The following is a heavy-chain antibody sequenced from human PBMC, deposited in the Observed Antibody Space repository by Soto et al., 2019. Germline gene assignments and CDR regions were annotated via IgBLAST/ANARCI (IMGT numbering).Heavy chain of an antibody. J-gene: IGHJ4*02. CDR1: GGTFSSYA. CDR2: IIPIFGTA. Sequence: SVKVSCKASGGTFSSYAISWVRQAPGQGLEWMGGIIPIFGTANYAQKFQGRVTITADESTSTAYMELSSLRSEDTAVYYCASGSSGWVYYFDYWGQGTLVTVSS. D-gene: IGHD6-19*01. V-gene: IGHV1-69*13. CDR3: ASGSSGWVYYFDY.